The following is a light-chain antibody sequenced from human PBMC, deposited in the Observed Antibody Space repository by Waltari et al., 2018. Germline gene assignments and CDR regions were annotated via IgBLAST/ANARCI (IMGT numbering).Light chain of an antibody. J-gene: IGLJ3*02. V-gene: IGLV2-14*01. Sequence: QSALTQPASVSGSPGQSITISCFGTSRDIGVYNYVPWYQQYPGKAPKLMIYDVSKRPSGVSDRFSGSKSDNTASLTISGLRAEDEADYYCNSYTRKTDSVVFGGGTKLTVL. CDR2: DVS. CDR1: SRDIGVYNY. CDR3: NSYTRKTDSVV.